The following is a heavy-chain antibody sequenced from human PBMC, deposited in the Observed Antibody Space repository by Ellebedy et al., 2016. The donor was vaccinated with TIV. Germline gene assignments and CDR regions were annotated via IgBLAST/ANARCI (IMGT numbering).Heavy chain of an antibody. CDR1: GGTFSSYA. CDR2: IIPIFGTA. J-gene: IGHJ4*02. D-gene: IGHD4-17*01. V-gene: IGHV1-69*13. Sequence: AASVKVSCKASGGTFSSYAISWVRQALGQGLEWMGGIIPIFGTANYAQKFQGRVTITADESTSTAYMELSSLRSEDTAVYYCARVLYGDPYYFDYWGQGTLVTVSS. CDR3: ARVLYGDPYYFDY.